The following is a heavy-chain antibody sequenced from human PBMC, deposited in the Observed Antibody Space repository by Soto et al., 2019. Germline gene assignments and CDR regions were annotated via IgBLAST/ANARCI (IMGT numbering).Heavy chain of an antibody. CDR2: INHSGST. Sequence: SETLSLTCAVHGGSFSGYYWSWIRQPPGKGLEWIGEINHSGSTNYNPSLKSRVTISVDTSKNQFSLKLSSVTAADTAVYYCARTRYYDYVWGSYSRWFDPWGQGTLVTVSS. J-gene: IGHJ5*02. CDR1: GGSFSGYY. D-gene: IGHD3-16*01. V-gene: IGHV4-34*01. CDR3: ARTRYYDYVWGSYSRWFDP.